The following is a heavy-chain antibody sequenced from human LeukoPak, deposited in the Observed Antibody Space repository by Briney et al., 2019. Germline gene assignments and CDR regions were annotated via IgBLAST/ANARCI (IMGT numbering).Heavy chain of an antibody. CDR3: ARLNWPSTYYYDSSGQNWFDP. D-gene: IGHD3-22*01. J-gene: IGHJ5*02. CDR2: ISAYNGNT. V-gene: IGHV1-18*01. Sequence: GASVKVSCKASGGTFSSYAISWVRQAPGQGLEWMGWISAYNGNTNYAQKLQGRVTMTTDTSTSTAYMELRSLRSDDTAVYYCARLNWPSTYYYDSSGQNWFDPWGQGTLVTVSS. CDR1: GGTFSSYA.